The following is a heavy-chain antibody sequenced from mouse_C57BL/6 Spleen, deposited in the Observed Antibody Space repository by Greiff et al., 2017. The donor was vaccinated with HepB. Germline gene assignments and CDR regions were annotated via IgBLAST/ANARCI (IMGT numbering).Heavy chain of an antibody. J-gene: IGHJ4*01. Sequence: QVQLQQPGAELVKPGASVKMSCKASGYTFTSYWITWVKQRPGQGLEWIGDIYPGSGSTNYNEKFKSKATLTVDTSSSTAYMQLSSLTSEDSAVYYCAGGYGYDGDAMDYWGQGTSVTDSS. V-gene: IGHV1-55*01. D-gene: IGHD2-2*01. CDR3: AGGYGYDGDAMDY. CDR1: GYTFTSYW. CDR2: IYPGSGST.